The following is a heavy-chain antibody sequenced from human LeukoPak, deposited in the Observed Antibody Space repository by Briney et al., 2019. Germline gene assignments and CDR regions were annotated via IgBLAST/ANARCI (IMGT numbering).Heavy chain of an antibody. CDR3: ARQEYCSGASCYTWFDP. CDR1: GYSFTSYW. D-gene: IGHD2-15*01. V-gene: IGHV5-10-1*01. CDR2: IDPTDSYT. J-gene: IGHJ5*02. Sequence: GESLKISCTGFGYSFTSYWISWVRQMPGKGLEWMGRIDPTDSYTNYGPSFQGHVTFSADRSISTAYLQWSSLKASDTAMYYCARQEYCSGASCYTWFDPWGQGTLVTVSS.